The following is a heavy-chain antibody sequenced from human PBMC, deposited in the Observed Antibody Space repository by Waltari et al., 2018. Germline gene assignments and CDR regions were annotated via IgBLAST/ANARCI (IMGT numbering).Heavy chain of an antibody. Sequence: EVQLVESGGGVVRPGGSLRLSCAASGFTFDDYGMSWVRQAPGKGLEWFSGIKWKGGRTGYADSVKGRFTISRDNAKNALYLRMSSLRAEDTALYYCARSQWSRRHFDYWGQGTLVTVSS. J-gene: IGHJ4*02. CDR1: GFTFDDYG. CDR2: IKWKGGRT. D-gene: IGHD2-15*01. V-gene: IGHV3-20*04. CDR3: ARSQWSRRHFDY.